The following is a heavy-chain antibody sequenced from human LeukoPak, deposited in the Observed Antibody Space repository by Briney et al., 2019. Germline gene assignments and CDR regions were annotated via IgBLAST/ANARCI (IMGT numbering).Heavy chain of an antibody. CDR1: GYTFTGYY. Sequence: ASVKVPCKASGYTFTGYYMHWVRQAPGQGLEWMGWINPNSGGTNYAKTFQGRVTMTRDTSISTAYMELSRLRSADTAVYYCARAGRGGYSLNWGQGTLVTVSS. CDR3: ARAGRGGYSLN. CDR2: INPNSGGT. V-gene: IGHV1-2*02. D-gene: IGHD6-13*01. J-gene: IGHJ4*02.